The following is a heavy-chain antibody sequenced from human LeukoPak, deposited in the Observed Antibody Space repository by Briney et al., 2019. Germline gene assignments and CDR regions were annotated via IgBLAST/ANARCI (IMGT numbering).Heavy chain of an antibody. J-gene: IGHJ4*02. CDR2: ISYDGTYT. CDR1: GFSLRNYA. CDR3: ARGGTSGYSSSLHFWGGNYYFDY. Sequence: PGGSLRLSCAASGFSLRNYAMHWVRQSPGKGLEWVAVISYDGTYTYYADFLKGRFAVSRDNAKNTLYLQMNSLRAEDTAVYYCARGGTSGYSSSLHFWGGNYYFDYWGQGTLVTVSS. D-gene: IGHD6-13*01. V-gene: IGHV3-30*07.